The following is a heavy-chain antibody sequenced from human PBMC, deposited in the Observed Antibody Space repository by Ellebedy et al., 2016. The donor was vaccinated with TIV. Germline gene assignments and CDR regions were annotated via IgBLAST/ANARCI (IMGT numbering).Heavy chain of an antibody. V-gene: IGHV3-7*03. Sequence: GESLMISCASSGCTFHHYWMTWVRQAPGKGLECVANIKEDGNEKNYADSVKGRFSISRDNARNSLYLQMNSLRAEDTAVYYCGRDKHGSGTKPFDNWGQGTLVTVSS. CDR3: GRDKHGSGTKPFDN. D-gene: IGHD3-10*01. CDR2: IKEDGNEK. CDR1: GCTFHHYW. J-gene: IGHJ5*02.